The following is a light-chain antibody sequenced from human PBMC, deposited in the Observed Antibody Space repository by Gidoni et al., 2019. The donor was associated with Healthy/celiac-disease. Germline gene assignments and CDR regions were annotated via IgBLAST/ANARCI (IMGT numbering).Light chain of an antibody. J-gene: IGKJ2*01. V-gene: IGKV1-39*01. Sequence: DIXMTQSPSSLSASVGDRVTITCRASQSISSYLNWYQQKPGKAPKLLIYAASSLQSGVPSRFSGSGSGTDFTLTISSLQPEDFATYYCQQSYSTPRFGQGTKLEIK. CDR1: QSISSY. CDR2: AAS. CDR3: QQSYSTPR.